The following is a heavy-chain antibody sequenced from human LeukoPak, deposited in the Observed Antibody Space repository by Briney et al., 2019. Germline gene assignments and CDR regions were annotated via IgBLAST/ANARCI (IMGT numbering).Heavy chain of an antibody. Sequence: SETLSLTCSGSGGSISSYYWSWIRQPPGKGLEWIGYIYYSGSTNYNPSLKSRVTISVDTSKNQFSLKLSSVTAADTAVYYCARAYGSAYDAFDIWGQGTMVTASS. CDR3: ARAYGSAYDAFDI. J-gene: IGHJ3*02. CDR2: IYYSGST. D-gene: IGHD3-10*01. CDR1: GGSISSYY. V-gene: IGHV4-59*01.